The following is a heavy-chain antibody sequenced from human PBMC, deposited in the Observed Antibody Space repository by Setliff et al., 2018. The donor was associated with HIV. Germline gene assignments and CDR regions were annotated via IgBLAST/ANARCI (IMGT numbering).Heavy chain of an antibody. CDR1: GGSVRSGNYY. CDR3: ARGFLRSRRRWFDP. CDR2: IYHSGGT. J-gene: IGHJ5*02. Sequence: LSLTCTVSGGSVRSGNYYWSWIRQPPGKGLEWCGYIYHSGGTNYNPSLKSRVSISVDASKNQCSLMLSSVTAADTAVYYCARGFLRSRRRWFDPWGQGTLVTVSS. V-gene: IGHV4-61*01. D-gene: IGHD4-17*01.